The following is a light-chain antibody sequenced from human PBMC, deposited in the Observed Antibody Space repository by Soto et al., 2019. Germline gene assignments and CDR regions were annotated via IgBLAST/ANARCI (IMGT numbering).Light chain of an antibody. V-gene: IGLV2-14*01. CDR3: SSYSRSSTPV. CDR1: SSDVGGYNY. Sequence: SALTQPASVSGSPGQSTTISCTGTSSDVGGYNYVSWYQQHPGKAHKLMIYDVSNRPSGVSNRFSGSKSGNTASLTISGLQAEDEADCYCSSYSRSSTPVFGTGTKVTV. J-gene: IGLJ1*01. CDR2: DVS.